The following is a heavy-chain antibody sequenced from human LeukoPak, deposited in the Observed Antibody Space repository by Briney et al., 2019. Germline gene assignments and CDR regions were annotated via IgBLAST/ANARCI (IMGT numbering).Heavy chain of an antibody. Sequence: GGSLRLSCAASGFTFSDYYMSWIRQAPGKGLEWVSYISSSGSTIYYADSVKGRFTISRDNVKNSLYLQMNSLRAEDTAVYYCARRSTSHYYYYGMDVWGQGTTVTVSS. CDR3: ARRSTSHYYYYGMDV. CDR1: GFTFSDYY. V-gene: IGHV3-11*01. D-gene: IGHD2-2*01. J-gene: IGHJ6*02. CDR2: ISSSGSTI.